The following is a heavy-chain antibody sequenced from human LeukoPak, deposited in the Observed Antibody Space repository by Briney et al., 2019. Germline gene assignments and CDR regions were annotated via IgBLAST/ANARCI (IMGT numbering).Heavy chain of an antibody. D-gene: IGHD2-21*01. CDR3: ARAPLALIVFDF. J-gene: IGHJ3*01. CDR1: GVSMISYY. Sequence: SETLSLTCTVSGVSMISYYWSWIRQPPGKGLEWIGYIHYSGSTNYNPSLKSRVTVSVDTSKNQCSLKLSSVTAADTAMYYCARAPLALIVFDFWGQGTMVTVSS. V-gene: IGHV4-59*01. CDR2: IHYSGST.